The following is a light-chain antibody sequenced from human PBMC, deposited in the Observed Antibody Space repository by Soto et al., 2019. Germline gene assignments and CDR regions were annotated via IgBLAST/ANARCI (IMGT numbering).Light chain of an antibody. Sequence: DIVMTQSPATLSESQGERVTLSCRASHYISSKLAWYQQKPDQPPRLLIYDATSRATGIASRFSGSGSGADFSLTIISLQSEDFAVYFCHQYHDWPPLTFGGGTKVEIK. V-gene: IGKV3D-15*01. CDR1: HYISSK. CDR2: DAT. CDR3: HQYHDWPPLT. J-gene: IGKJ4*01.